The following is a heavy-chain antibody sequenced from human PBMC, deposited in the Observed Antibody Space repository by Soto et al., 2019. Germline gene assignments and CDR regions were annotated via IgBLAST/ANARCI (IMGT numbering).Heavy chain of an antibody. CDR1: GFTFSSYD. V-gene: IGHV3-13*01. J-gene: IGHJ6*02. CDR2: IGTAGDT. Sequence: EVQLVESGGGLVQPGGSLRLSCAASGFTFSSYDMHWVRQATGKGLEWVSAIGTAGDTYYPGSVKGRFTISRENAKNSLYLQMNSLRAGDTAVYYCARVYGSGSLTEFGMDVWGQGTTVTVSS. D-gene: IGHD3-10*01. CDR3: ARVYGSGSLTEFGMDV.